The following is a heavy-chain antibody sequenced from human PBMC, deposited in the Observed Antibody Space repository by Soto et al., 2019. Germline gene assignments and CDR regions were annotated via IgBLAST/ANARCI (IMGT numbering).Heavy chain of an antibody. J-gene: IGHJ4*02. D-gene: IGHD3-9*01. CDR3: VREDILGVRSFDY. CDR1: GFTFSGYS. CDR2: ISSGSKTI. V-gene: IGHV3-48*02. Sequence: PGGSLRLSXAASGFTFSGYSVNWVRQAPGKGLERVSYISSGSKTIYYAESVKGRFTVSRDNARNSQYLQMNSLRDEDTAVYYCVREDILGVRSFDYWGQGTLVTVSS.